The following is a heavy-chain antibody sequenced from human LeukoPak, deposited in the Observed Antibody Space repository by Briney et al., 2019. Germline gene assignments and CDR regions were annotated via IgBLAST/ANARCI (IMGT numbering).Heavy chain of an antibody. CDR1: GYTFNSYG. Sequence: ASVKVSCKASGYTFNSYGISWVRQAPGQGFEWMGWISAYNGNTNYAQKLQGRVTMTTDTSTSTAYMELRSLRSDDTAVYYCARGRSFWSGYYDQYYFDYWGQGTLVTVSS. D-gene: IGHD3-3*01. CDR3: ARGRSFWSGYYDQYYFDY. V-gene: IGHV1-18*01. CDR2: ISAYNGNT. J-gene: IGHJ4*02.